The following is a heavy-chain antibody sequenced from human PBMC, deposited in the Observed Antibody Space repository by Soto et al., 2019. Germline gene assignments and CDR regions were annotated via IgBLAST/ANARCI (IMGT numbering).Heavy chain of an antibody. CDR1: DGSLSGYY. CDR3: VRILMI. J-gene: IGHJ4*02. CDR2: IYNSGST. V-gene: IGHV4-34*01. Sequence: SETLSLTCAVYDGSLSGYYWGWIRQPPGKGLEWIGSIYNSGSTYYNPSLKSRVTISVDTSKNQFSLNLSSVTAADTAVYYCVRILMIWSQGTLVTVSS. D-gene: IGHD3-16*01.